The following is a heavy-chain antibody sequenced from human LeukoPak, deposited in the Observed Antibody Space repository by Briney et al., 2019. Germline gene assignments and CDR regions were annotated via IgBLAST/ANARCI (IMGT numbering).Heavy chain of an antibody. V-gene: IGHV3-11*01. CDR1: GFTFSDYY. D-gene: IGHD6-19*01. CDR3: ARDGYSSGWYEYYFDY. Sequence: GGSLRLSCAASGFTFSDYYMSWIRQAPGKGLEWVSYISSSGSTIYYADPVKGRFTISRDNAKNSLYLQMNSLRAEDTAVYYCARDGYSSGWYEYYFDYWGQGTLVTVSS. CDR2: ISSSGSTI. J-gene: IGHJ4*02.